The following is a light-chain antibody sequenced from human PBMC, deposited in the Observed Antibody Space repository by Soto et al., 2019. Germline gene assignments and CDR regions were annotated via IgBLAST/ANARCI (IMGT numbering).Light chain of an antibody. CDR2: GAS. V-gene: IGKV3-20*01. CDR3: QQYGSSPGT. CDR1: QSITSNY. J-gene: IGKJ5*01. Sequence: ENVFTPSPGTPPFSSGERATLPPKARQSITSNYLAWYQQKPGQAPRLLIFGASNRATGIPDRFSGSGSGTDFTLTISRLEPEDFVVYYCQQYGSSPGTFGQGTRLEIK.